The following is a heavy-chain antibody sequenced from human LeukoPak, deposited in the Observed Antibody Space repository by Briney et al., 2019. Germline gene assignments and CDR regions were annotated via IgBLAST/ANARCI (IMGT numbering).Heavy chain of an antibody. CDR3: AKDHQRYCSGGSCYGDY. V-gene: IGHV3-30*18. CDR2: ISYDGSNK. J-gene: IGHJ4*02. CDR1: GFTFSSYG. Sequence: GGSLRLSCAASGFTFSSYGMHWVRRAPGKGLEWVAVISYDGSNKYYADSVKGRFTISRDNSKNTLYLQMNSLRAEDTAVYYCAKDHQRYCSGGSCYGDYWGQGTLVTVSS. D-gene: IGHD2-15*01.